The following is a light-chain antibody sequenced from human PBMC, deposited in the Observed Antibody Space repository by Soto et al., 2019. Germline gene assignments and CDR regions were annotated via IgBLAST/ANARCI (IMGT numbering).Light chain of an antibody. CDR1: NNDVGAYNY. Sequence: QSALAQPASVSGSPGQSITISCAGTNNDVGAYNYVSWYQQLPGKAPKLLIYDVKYRPSGVSSRFSGPRSGNTASLTISGLQTEDEADYYCTSFTSGSPPYVLGTGTKVTVL. J-gene: IGLJ1*01. V-gene: IGLV2-14*03. CDR3: TSFTSGSPPYV. CDR2: DVK.